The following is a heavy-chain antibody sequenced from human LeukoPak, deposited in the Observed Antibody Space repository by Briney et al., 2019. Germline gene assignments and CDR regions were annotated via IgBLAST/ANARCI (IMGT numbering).Heavy chain of an antibody. Sequence: GRSLRLSCAASGFTFSSYAMHWGRQAPGKGLEWVAVISYDGSNKYYADSVKGRFTISRDNSKNTLYLQMNSLRAEDTAVYYCARSRPATAILAHWGQGTLVTVSS. D-gene: IGHD2-2*02. CDR2: ISYDGSNK. J-gene: IGHJ5*02. CDR1: GFTFSSYA. V-gene: IGHV3-30-3*01. CDR3: ARSRPATAILAH.